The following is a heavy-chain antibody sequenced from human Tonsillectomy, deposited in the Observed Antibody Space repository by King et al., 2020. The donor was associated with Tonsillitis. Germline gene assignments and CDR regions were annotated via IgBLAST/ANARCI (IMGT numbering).Heavy chain of an antibody. J-gene: IGHJ4*02. CDR1: GYSISSGYY. V-gene: IGHV4-38-2*01. Sequence: QLQESGPGLVKPSETLSLTCAVSGYSISSGYYWGWIRQPPGKGLEWIGSIYHSGSTNYNPSLKSRVTIAVDTSKNQFSLKLSSVTAADTAVYYCAGRVRGGIFDYWGQGTLVTVSS. D-gene: IGHD3-10*01. CDR3: AGRVRGGIFDY. CDR2: IYHSGST.